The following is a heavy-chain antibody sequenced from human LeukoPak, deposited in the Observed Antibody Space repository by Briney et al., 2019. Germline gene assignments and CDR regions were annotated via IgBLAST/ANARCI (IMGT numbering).Heavy chain of an antibody. CDR1: GASVTTYY. Sequence: SETLSLTCTVSGASVTTYYWSWIRQPPGKGLGSIAYIHYSGNTNYNPSLKSRVTMAIDTSKNQISLNLTSVTAADTAVYYCARVRGASYIDSWGQGTLVTVSS. J-gene: IGHJ4*02. V-gene: IGHV4-59*02. D-gene: IGHD1-26*01. CDR3: ARVRGASYIDS. CDR2: IHYSGNT.